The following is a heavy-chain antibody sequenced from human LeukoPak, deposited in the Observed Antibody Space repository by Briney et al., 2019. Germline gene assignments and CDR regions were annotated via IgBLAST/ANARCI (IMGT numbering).Heavy chain of an antibody. V-gene: IGHV1-2*02. CDR2: INPNSGGT. D-gene: IGHD4-23*01. CDR3: ARGLGNPGGRYYYYYYMDV. CDR1: GYTFTGYY. Sequence: APVKVSCKASGYTFTGYYMHWVRQAPGQGLEWMGWINPNSGGTNYAQKFQGRVTMTRDTSISTAYMELSRLRSDDTAVYYCARGLGNPGGRYYYYYYMDVWGKGTTVTVSS. J-gene: IGHJ6*03.